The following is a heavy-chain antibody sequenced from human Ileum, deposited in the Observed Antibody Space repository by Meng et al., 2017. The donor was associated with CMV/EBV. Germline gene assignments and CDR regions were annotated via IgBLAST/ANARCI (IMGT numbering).Heavy chain of an antibody. CDR3: ARGIDY. J-gene: IGHJ4*02. CDR1: GYTFTSQG. Sequence: QDQLVQSGGEVKKPGASVKVSCKASGYTFTSQGITWVRQAPGQGLEWMGWINTNNGNTNYAWEFQGRVTMTTDTSTSTGYMELRSLRSDDTAVYYCARGIDYRGQGTMVTVAS. CDR2: INTNNGNT. V-gene: IGHV1-18*01.